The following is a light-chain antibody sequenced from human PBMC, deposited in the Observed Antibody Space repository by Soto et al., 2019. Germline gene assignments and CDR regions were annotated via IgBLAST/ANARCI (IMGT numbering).Light chain of an antibody. CDR3: SSFAGGGNPVL. CDR1: SSDVGGYNY. V-gene: IGLV2-8*01. Sequence: QSALTQPPSASGSLGQSVTISCTGTSSDVGGYNYVSWHQQHPGKAPKLMSYEVTKRPSGVPDRCSGSKSGNTASLTVSGLQAEDEADYYCSSFAGGGNPVLFGGGTKLTVL. CDR2: EVT. J-gene: IGLJ2*01.